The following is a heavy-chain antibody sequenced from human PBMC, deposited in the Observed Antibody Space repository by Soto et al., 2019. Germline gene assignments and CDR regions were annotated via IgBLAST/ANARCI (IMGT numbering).Heavy chain of an antibody. CDR1: GYTFTSYG. CDR3: ARASGCFLCPIPSTLYYYYYGMDV. J-gene: IGHJ6*02. D-gene: IGHD3-10*01. V-gene: IGHV1-18*01. Sequence: ASAQVSSNASGYTFTSYGTSWVRHAPGQRREGMGWISAIYGNTNYAQKLQGRVTITADESTSTAYMELSSLRSEDTAVYYCARASGCFLCPIPSTLYYYYYGMDVWGQGTTVTVPS. CDR2: ISAIYGNT.